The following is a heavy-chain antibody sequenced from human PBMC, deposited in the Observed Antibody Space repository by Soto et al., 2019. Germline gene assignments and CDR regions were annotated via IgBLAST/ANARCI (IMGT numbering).Heavy chain of an antibody. V-gene: IGHV4-59*01. CDR1: GGSISSYY. J-gene: IGHJ4*02. CDR2: IYYSGST. CDR3: ARDRREIYFDY. Sequence: SETLSLTCTVSGGSISSYYWSWTRQPPGKGLEWIGYIYYSGSTNYNPSLKSRVTISVDTSKNQFSLKLSSVTAADTAVYYCARDRREIYFDYWGQGTLVTVSS.